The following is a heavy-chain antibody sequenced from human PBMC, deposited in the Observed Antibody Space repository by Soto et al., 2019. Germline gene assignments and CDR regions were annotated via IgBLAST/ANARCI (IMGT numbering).Heavy chain of an antibody. CDR3: ARAVGQFDS. CDR1: GYTFSSYA. V-gene: IGHV1-3*01. CDR2: INAANGNV. D-gene: IGHD6-19*01. Sequence: GASVKVSCKASGYTFSSYALHWVRQAPGQRLEWMGWINAANGNVKYSQKFQGRVTITRDTSASTAYMELSSLRSEDTAVYYCARAVGQFDSWGQGTLVTVSS. J-gene: IGHJ5*01.